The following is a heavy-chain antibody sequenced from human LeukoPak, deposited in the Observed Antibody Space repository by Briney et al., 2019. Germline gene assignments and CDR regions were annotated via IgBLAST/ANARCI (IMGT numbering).Heavy chain of an antibody. V-gene: IGHV3-23*01. CDR1: GFTFYNYR. J-gene: IGHJ4*02. CDR2: VNADGGNT. D-gene: IGHD1-26*01. Sequence: GGSLRLSCAASGFTFYNYRMSWVRQAPGKGREWGSTVNADGGNTYYADSVKGRFTISRDNSKSTLILQMNSLRVEDTALYYCTKRVKYGGTWDHFADWGQGTLVTVSS. CDR3: TKRVKYGGTWDHFAD.